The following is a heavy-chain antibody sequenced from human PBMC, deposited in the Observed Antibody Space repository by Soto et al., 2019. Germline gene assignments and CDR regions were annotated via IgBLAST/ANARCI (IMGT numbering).Heavy chain of an antibody. Sequence: QVQLQESGPGLVKPSQTLSLTCTVSGGSISSGDYYWSWIRQPPGKGLEWIGFIYYSGNTYSNPSLKSRVTISVDTSKNQFSLKLNSVSAADTAVYYCATEGIDYGDPFDYWGQGTLVTVSS. D-gene: IGHD4-17*01. J-gene: IGHJ4*02. V-gene: IGHV4-30-4*08. CDR1: GGSISSGDYY. CDR3: ATEGIDYGDPFDY. CDR2: IYYSGNT.